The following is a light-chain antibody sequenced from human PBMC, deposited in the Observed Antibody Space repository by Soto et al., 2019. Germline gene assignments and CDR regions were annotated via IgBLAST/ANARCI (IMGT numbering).Light chain of an antibody. CDR3: QQATTFPTWT. Sequence: DIQMTQSPSSVSASVGDRVTITCRASQGISNWLAWYQQKPGKAPRLLIYATSSLQSGGPSRFSGSAAGTDFALPIDSLQPEDFATYYCQQATTFPTWTFGQGTKVEIK. CDR1: QGISNW. V-gene: IGKV1D-12*01. J-gene: IGKJ1*01. CDR2: ATS.